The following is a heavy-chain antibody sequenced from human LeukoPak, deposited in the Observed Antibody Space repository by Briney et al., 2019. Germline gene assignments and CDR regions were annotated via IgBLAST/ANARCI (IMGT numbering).Heavy chain of an antibody. V-gene: IGHV4-61*02. CDR3: ARDRGTGNFDY. CDR1: GGSISSGSYY. J-gene: IGHJ4*02. CDR2: IYTSGST. Sequence: PSETLSLTCTVSGGSISSGSYYWSWIRQPAGKGLEWIGRIYTSGSTNCNPSLKSQVTISVDTSKNQFSLKLSSVTAADTAVYYCARDRGTGNFDYWGQGTLVTVSS. D-gene: IGHD3/OR15-3a*01.